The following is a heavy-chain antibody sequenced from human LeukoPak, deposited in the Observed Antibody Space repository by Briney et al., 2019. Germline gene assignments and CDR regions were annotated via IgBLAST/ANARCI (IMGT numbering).Heavy chain of an antibody. D-gene: IGHD3-3*01. CDR2: IYYSGST. CDR3: ARRYDFWSGYYGMDV. CDR1: GGSINTYY. Sequence: SENLSLTCTVSGGSINTYYWSWLRQPPGKGLEWIGYIYYSGSTNYNPSLKSRVTMSVATSKNQFSLKLTSVTAADTAVYYCARRYDFWSGYYGMDVWGQGTTVTVSS. V-gene: IGHV4-59*01. J-gene: IGHJ6*02.